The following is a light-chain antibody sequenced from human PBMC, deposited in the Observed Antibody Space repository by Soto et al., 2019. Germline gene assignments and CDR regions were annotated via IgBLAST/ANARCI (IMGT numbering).Light chain of an antibody. CDR1: SSDLGAYNY. CDR3: CSYAGSSTLV. CDR2: EVS. J-gene: IGLJ3*02. V-gene: IGLV2-23*02. Sequence: QSVLTQPASVSGSPGQSITFSCTGTSSDLGAYNYVSWYQQHPGKAPKLMIYEVSNRPSGVSNRFSGSKSGNTASLTISGLQAEDEADYYCCSYAGSSTLVFGGGTKLTVL.